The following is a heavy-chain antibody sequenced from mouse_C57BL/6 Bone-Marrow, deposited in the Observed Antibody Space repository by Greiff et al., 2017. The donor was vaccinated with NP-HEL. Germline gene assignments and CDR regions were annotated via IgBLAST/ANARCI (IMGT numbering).Heavy chain of an antibody. CDR1: GFSFNTYA. V-gene: IGHV10-1*01. J-gene: IGHJ4*01. Sequence: EVQLVESGGGLVQPKGSLTLSCAASGFSFNTYAMNWVRQAPGKGLEWVARIRSKSNNYATYYADSVKDRFTISRDDSESMLYLQMNNLKTEDTAMYYCVRRGNYYAMDYWGQGTSVTVSS. CDR2: IRSKSNNYAT. CDR3: VRRGNYYAMDY.